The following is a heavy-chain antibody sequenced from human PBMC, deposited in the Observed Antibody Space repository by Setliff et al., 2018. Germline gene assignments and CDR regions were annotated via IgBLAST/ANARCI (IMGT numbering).Heavy chain of an antibody. D-gene: IGHD3-10*02. J-gene: IGHJ6*03. Sequence: SVKVSCKASGGTFSSYGISWVRQAPGQGLEWMGGTIPMFGTTSYARQFQGXVXIITXXXXXXXXXXXXXXXXEDXAVYYCVREGVDSRSSTDYRYYMDVWGKGTTVTVSS. V-gene: IGHV1-69*05. CDR2: TIPMFGTT. CDR1: GGTFSSYG. CDR3: VREGVDSRSSTDYRYYMDV.